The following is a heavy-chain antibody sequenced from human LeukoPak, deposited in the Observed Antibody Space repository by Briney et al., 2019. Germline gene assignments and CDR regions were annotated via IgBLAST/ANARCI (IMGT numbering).Heavy chain of an antibody. CDR1: GGSVSSYY. CDR2: VYDSGST. D-gene: IGHD3-22*01. J-gene: IGHJ4*02. CDR3: ARSPASSGYYHYYFDY. Sequence: PSETLSLTCTVSGGSVSSYYWRWMRQPPGKGLEWIGHVYDSGSTNYNPSLRSRVTISVDTSKNQFSLKLNSVTAADTAVYYCARSPASSGYYHYYFDYWGQGILVSVSS. V-gene: IGHV4-59*02.